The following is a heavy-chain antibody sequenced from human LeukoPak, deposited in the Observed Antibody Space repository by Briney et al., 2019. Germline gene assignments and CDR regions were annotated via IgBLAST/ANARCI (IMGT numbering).Heavy chain of an antibody. J-gene: IGHJ6*02. CDR1: GFTFSSYS. CDR3: AKDVDTAMASSCWYPFGMDV. Sequence: GGSLRLSCAASGFTFSSYSMNWVRQAPGKGLEWVSSISSSSSYIYYADSVKGRFTISRDNPKNTLYLQMNSLRAEDTAVYYCAKDVDTAMASSCWYPFGMDVWGQGTTVTVSS. D-gene: IGHD5-18*01. CDR2: ISSSSSYI. V-gene: IGHV3-21*01.